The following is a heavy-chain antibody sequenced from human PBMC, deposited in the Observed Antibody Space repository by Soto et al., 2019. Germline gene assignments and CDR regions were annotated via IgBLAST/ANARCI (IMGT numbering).Heavy chain of an antibody. CDR1: GGSISSSSFH. Sequence: SETLSLTCTVSGGSISSSSFHWGWIRQPPGKGLEWIGSIYYSGSTYYSPSLKSRVTISVDTSKNQFSLKLSSVTAADTAVYYCARSSGGSGKLWNYYGMDVWGQGTTVT. J-gene: IGHJ6*02. CDR3: ARSSGGSGKLWNYYGMDV. D-gene: IGHD3-10*01. CDR2: IYYSGST. V-gene: IGHV4-39*01.